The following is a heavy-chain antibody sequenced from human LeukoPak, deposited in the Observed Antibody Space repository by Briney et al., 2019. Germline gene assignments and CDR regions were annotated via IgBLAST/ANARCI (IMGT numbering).Heavy chain of an antibody. J-gene: IGHJ4*02. CDR2: ISGSADIT. Sequence: GGSLRLSCAASGFTFSNYWMHWVRQAPGKGLEWVSGISGSADITDYADSVKGRFTISRDNSKNTLYLQMNSLRAEDTAVYYCAKDLYYFGSGSHDYWGQGTLVTVSS. V-gene: IGHV3-23*01. CDR3: AKDLYYFGSGSHDY. CDR1: GFTFSNYW. D-gene: IGHD3-10*01.